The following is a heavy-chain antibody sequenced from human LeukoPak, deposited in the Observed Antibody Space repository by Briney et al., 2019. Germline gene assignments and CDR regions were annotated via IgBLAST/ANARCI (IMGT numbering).Heavy chain of an antibody. Sequence: SVKVSCKASGGTFSSYAISWVQQAPGQGLEWMGGIIPIFGTANYAQKFQGRVTITTDESTSTAYMELSSLRSEDTAVYYCARDGAYCGGDCYPGSDYYYMDVWGKGTTVTVSS. CDR3: ARDGAYCGGDCYPGSDYYYMDV. J-gene: IGHJ6*03. V-gene: IGHV1-69*05. CDR2: IIPIFGTA. CDR1: GGTFSSYA. D-gene: IGHD2-21*02.